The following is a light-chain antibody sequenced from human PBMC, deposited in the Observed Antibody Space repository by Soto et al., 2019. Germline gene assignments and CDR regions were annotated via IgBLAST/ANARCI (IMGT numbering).Light chain of an antibody. CDR2: DAS. J-gene: IGKJ1*01. CDR1: QSVSSY. CDR3: QQYGSSLWT. Sequence: EIVLTQSPGTLSLSPGERATLSCRASQSVSSYLAWYQQKPGQAPRLLIYDASTRATGIPDRFSGGGSGTEFTLTISSLQSEDFVVYYCQQYGSSLWTFGQGTKVDI. V-gene: IGKV3-20*01.